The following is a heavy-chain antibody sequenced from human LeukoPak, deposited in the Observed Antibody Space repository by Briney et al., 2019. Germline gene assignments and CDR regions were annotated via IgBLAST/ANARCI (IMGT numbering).Heavy chain of an antibody. CDR3: ARGRKMGATLSYFDY. D-gene: IGHD1-26*01. Sequence: ASVKVSCKASGYTFTGYYMHWVRQAPGQGLEWMGWINPNSGGTNYAQKFQGRVTMTRDTSISTAYMELSRLRSDDTAVYYCARGRKMGATLSYFDYWGQGTLVTVSS. CDR2: INPNSGGT. V-gene: IGHV1-2*02. CDR1: GYTFTGYY. J-gene: IGHJ4*02.